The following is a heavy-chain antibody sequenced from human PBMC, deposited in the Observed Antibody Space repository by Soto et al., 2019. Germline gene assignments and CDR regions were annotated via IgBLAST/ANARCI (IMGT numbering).Heavy chain of an antibody. J-gene: IGHJ4*02. D-gene: IGHD4-17*01. V-gene: IGHV4-34*01. Sequence: SETLSLTCAVYGGSFSGYYWSWIRQPPGKGLEWIGEINHSGSTNYNPSLKSRVTISVDTSKNQFSLKLSSVTAADTAVYYCAREGLVGDYGLNYWGQGTLVTVSS. CDR1: GGSFSGYY. CDR3: AREGLVGDYGLNY. CDR2: INHSGST.